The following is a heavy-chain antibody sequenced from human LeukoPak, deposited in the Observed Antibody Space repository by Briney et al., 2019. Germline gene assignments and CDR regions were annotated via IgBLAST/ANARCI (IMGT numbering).Heavy chain of an antibody. CDR3: ARSAGYYGMDV. V-gene: IGHV3-74*01. CDR1: GFTFSSYW. D-gene: IGHD3-10*01. Sequence: GGSLRLSCAASGFTFSSYWMHWVRQDPGKGLVWVSRINSDGSDTSYADSVKGRFTISRDNAKNTLYLQMNSLRAEDTAVYYCARSAGYYGMDVWGQGTTVTVSS. J-gene: IGHJ6*02. CDR2: INSDGSDT.